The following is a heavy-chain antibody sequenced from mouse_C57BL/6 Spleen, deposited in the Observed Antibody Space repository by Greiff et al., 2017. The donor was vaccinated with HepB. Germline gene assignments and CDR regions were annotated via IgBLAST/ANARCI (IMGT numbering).Heavy chain of an antibody. V-gene: IGHV1-80*01. CDR2: IYPGDGDT. D-gene: IGHD4-1*01. CDR1: GYAFSSYW. J-gene: IGHJ2*01. CDR3: ARGYPGTCFDY. Sequence: VQLQQSGAELVKPGASVKISCKASGYAFSSYWMNWVKQRPGKGLEWIGQIYPGDGDTNYNGKFKGKATLTADKSSSTAYMQLSSLTSEDSAVYFCARGYPGTCFDYWGQGTTLTVSS.